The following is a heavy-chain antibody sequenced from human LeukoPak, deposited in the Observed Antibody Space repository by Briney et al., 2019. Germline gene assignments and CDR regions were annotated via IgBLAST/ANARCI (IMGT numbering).Heavy chain of an antibody. CDR1: GFTFTSYR. D-gene: IGHD2-15*01. Sequence: GGSLRLSCAASGFTFTSYRMHWVRQAPGKGLVWVSRINIDGTTATYADSVKGRFTISRDDAKNTVYLQMNSLRAEDTAVYYCAKCSGGNCYHSDDHWGQGTLVTVSP. CDR2: INIDGTTA. CDR3: AKCSGGNCYHSDDH. V-gene: IGHV3-74*01. J-gene: IGHJ5*02.